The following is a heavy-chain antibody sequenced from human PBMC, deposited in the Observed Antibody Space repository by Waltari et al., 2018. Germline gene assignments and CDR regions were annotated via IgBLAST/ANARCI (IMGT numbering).Heavy chain of an antibody. Sequence: QVQLQQWGTGLLKPSETLSLTCAVYGGSFSGYYWSWIRQPPGKGLEWIGEINHSGSTNYNPSLKSRVTISVEPSKNQFSLKLSYVTAADTAVYYCASMLRYFDWFHQGDYWGQGTLVTVSS. V-gene: IGHV4-34*01. D-gene: IGHD3-9*01. J-gene: IGHJ4*02. CDR2: INHSGST. CDR3: ASMLRYFDWFHQGDY. CDR1: GGSFSGYY.